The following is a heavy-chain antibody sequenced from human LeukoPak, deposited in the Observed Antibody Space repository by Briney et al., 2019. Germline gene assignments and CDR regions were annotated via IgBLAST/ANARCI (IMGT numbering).Heavy chain of an antibody. CDR3: ARVWTPIYYDCSGYPYYFDY. V-gene: IGHV1-18*01. D-gene: IGHD3-22*01. CDR1: GYTFTSYG. J-gene: IGHJ4*02. Sequence: ASVKVSCKASGYTFTSYGISWVRQAPGQGLEWMGWISAYNGNTNYAQKLQGRVTMTTDTSTSTAYMELRSLRSDDTAVYYCARVWTPIYYDCSGYPYYFDYWGQGTLVTVSS. CDR2: ISAYNGNT.